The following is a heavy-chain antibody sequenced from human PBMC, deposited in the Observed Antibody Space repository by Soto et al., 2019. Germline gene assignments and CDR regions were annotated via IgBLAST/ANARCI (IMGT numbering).Heavy chain of an antibody. D-gene: IGHD5-18*01. V-gene: IGHV3-9*01. CDR1: GFTFDDYA. CDR2: VSWNSDTI. Sequence: GGSLRLSCAASGFTFDDYAMHWVRQAPGKGLEWVAGVSWNSDTIGYADSVRGRFSISRDNAKNALYLQMNSLRPEDTAVYYCARDFYGGYTYGPGDYWGQGALVTVSS. CDR3: ARDFYGGYTYGPGDY. J-gene: IGHJ4*02.